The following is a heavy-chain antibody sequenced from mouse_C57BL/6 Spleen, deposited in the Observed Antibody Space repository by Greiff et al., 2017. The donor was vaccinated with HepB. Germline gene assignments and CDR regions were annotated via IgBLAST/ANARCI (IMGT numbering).Heavy chain of an antibody. CDR3: ARHVGSKKDAMDY. CDR1: GFTFSSYG. Sequence: EVQGVESGGDLVKPGGSLKLSCAASGFTFSSYGMSWVRQTPDKRLEWVATISSGGSYTYYPDSVKGRFTISRDNAKNTLYLQMSSLKSEDTAMYYCARHVGSKKDAMDYWGQGTSVTVSS. J-gene: IGHJ4*01. CDR2: ISSGGSYT. D-gene: IGHD2-5*01. V-gene: IGHV5-6*01.